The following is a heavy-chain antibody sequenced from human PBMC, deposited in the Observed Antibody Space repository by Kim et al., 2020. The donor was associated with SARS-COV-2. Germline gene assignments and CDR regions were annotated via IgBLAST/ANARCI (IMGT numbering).Heavy chain of an antibody. Sequence: YNPSLKSRVTISVDTSKNQFSLKLSSVTTADTAVYYCARLTPAYSSSYPIWGQGTLVTVSS. D-gene: IGHD6-13*01. V-gene: IGHV4-59*08. J-gene: IGHJ4*02. CDR3: ARLTPAYSSSYPI.